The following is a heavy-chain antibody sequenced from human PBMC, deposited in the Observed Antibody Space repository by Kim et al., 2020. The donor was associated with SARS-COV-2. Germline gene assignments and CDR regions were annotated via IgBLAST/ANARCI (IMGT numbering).Heavy chain of an antibody. Sequence: SGPTLVKPKQTLTLTCTFSGLSFTTDGVGVGWFRQPPGEALEFLAVIYWEAEKRYSPSLKTRLTITKGTSKNQVVLTMTNLDPVDTATYYCARKTGSAYFDHWGQGIPVTVSS. V-gene: IGHV2-5*02. D-gene: IGHD3-16*01. CDR2: IYWEAEK. J-gene: IGHJ4*02. CDR3: ARKTGSAYFDH. CDR1: GLSFTTDGVG.